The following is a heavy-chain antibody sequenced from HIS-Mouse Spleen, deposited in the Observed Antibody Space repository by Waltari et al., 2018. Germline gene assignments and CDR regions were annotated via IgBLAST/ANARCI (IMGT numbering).Heavy chain of an antibody. CDR3: ASEKTGDWYFDL. Sequence: QLQLQESGPGLVKPSETLSLTCTVSGGSISCSSYYWGRIRQPPGKGLEWFGSIYYSGRPYYNPSLKSRVNISVDTSKTQFSLQLSSVTAADTAVYYCASEKTGDWYFDLWGRGTLVTVSS. CDR2: IYYSGRP. D-gene: IGHD7-27*01. CDR1: GGSISCSSYY. J-gene: IGHJ2*01. V-gene: IGHV4-39*07.